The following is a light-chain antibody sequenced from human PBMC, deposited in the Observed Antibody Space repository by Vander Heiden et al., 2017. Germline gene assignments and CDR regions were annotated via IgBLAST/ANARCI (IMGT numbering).Light chain of an antibody. CDR2: EDN. CDR3: QAWDSRTVV. Sequence: YELTQEPSAAATRGQTARTTCSGDTLGDNYVCWYHQRRGQSAMLVIYEDNQLPAVIAVRFSRSNSRNTATLIISETQARDEADYYCQAWDSRTVVFGTGTKLTVL. V-gene: IGLV3-1*01. CDR1: TLGDNY. J-gene: IGLJ1*01.